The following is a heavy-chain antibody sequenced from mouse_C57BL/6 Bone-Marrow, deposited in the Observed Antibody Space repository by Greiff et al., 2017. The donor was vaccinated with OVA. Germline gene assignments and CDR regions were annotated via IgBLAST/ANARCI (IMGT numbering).Heavy chain of an antibody. Sequence: EVQLVESGGGLVQPGGSLKLSCAASGFTFSDYYMYWVRQTPEKRLEWVAYISNGGGSTYYPDTVKGRFTISRDNAKNTLYLQMSRLKSEDTAMYYCARLLAYYSLYAMDYWGQGTSVTVSS. CDR3: ARLLAYYSLYAMDY. V-gene: IGHV5-12*01. CDR1: GFTFSDYY. J-gene: IGHJ4*01. CDR2: ISNGGGST. D-gene: IGHD2-12*01.